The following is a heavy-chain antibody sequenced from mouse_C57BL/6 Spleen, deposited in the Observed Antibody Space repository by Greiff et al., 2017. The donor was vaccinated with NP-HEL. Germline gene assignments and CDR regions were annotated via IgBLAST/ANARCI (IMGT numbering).Heavy chain of an antibody. Sequence: VQVVESGPGLVAPSQSLSITCTVSGFSFTSYGVHWVRQPPGKGLEWLVVIWSDGSTTYTSALKSRLIISKVNSKSQVFLKMNSRHTDDTAMYYCASYSNQGAMDYWGQGTSVTVSS. CDR3: ASYSNQGAMDY. V-gene: IGHV2-6*03. CDR1: GFSFTSYG. CDR2: IWSDGST. J-gene: IGHJ4*01. D-gene: IGHD2-5*01.